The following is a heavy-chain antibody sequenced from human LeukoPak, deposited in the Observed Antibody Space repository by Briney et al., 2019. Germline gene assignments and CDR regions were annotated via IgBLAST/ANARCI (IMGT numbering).Heavy chain of an antibody. J-gene: IGHJ4*02. CDR3: AKAIAAAGSYYFDY. D-gene: IGHD6-13*01. Sequence: GGSLRLSCAASGFTFDDYAMHWVRQAPGKGLEWVSGISWNSGSIGYADSVKGRFTISRDNAKNSLYPQMNSLRAEDTALYYCAKAIAAAGSYYFDYWGQGTLVTVSS. V-gene: IGHV3-9*01. CDR1: GFTFDDYA. CDR2: ISWNSGSI.